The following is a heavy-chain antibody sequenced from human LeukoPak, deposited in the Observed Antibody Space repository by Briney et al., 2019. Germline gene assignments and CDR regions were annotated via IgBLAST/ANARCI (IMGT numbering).Heavy chain of an antibody. J-gene: IGHJ3*02. CDR1: GGSISSYY. V-gene: IGHV4-59*01. CDR3: ARDEAATPGIDAFDI. D-gene: IGHD2-15*01. Sequence: PSETLSLTCTVSGGSISSYYWSWIRQPPGKGLEWIGYIYYSGSTNYNPSLKSRVTISVDTSKNQFSLKLSSVTAADTAVYYCARDEAATPGIDAFDIWGQGTMVTVSS. CDR2: IYYSGST.